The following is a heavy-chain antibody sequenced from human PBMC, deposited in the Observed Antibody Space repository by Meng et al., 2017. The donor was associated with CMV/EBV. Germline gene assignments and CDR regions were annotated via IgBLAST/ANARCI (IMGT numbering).Heavy chain of an antibody. CDR2: INSDGSST. V-gene: IGHV3-74*01. CDR1: GFTFSSYW. D-gene: IGHD3-10*01. J-gene: IGHJ5*02. CDR3: ARYGEGGWFDP. Sequence: GGSLRLSCAASGFTFSSYWMHWVRQAPGKGLVWVSRINSDGSSTSYADSVKGRFTISRDNAKTTLYLQMNSLRAEDTAVYYCARYGEGGWFDPWGQGTLVTVSS.